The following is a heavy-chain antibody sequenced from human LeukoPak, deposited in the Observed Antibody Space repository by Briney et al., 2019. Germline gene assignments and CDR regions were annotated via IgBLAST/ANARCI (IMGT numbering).Heavy chain of an antibody. CDR2: ISYDANDK. CDR1: GFIFRSYG. Sequence: GGSLRLSCTASGFIFRSYGMHWVRQAPGKGLEWVAVISYDANDKKYADSVKGRFAISRDNSKNTPFLQMNRLRAEDTAVYYCAKQLGYCSDGSCYFPYWGQGTLVTVSS. J-gene: IGHJ4*02. V-gene: IGHV3-30*18. CDR3: AKQLGYCSDGSCYFPY. D-gene: IGHD2-15*01.